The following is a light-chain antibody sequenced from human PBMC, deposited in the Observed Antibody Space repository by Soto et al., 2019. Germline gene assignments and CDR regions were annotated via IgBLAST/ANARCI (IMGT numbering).Light chain of an antibody. Sequence: QSVLTQPPSASGNPGQRVTISCSGSSSNIGSNTVNWYQQLPGTAPKLLIYSNNQRPSGVPDRFSGSKSGTSASLAISGLQSEDEDDYYCAAWDDSLNGPVFGGGTKLTVL. CDR3: AAWDDSLNGPV. J-gene: IGLJ2*01. CDR2: SNN. V-gene: IGLV1-44*01. CDR1: SSNIGSNT.